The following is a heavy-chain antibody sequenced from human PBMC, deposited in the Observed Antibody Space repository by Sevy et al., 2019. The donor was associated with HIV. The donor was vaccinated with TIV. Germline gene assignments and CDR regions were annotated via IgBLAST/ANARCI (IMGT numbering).Heavy chain of an antibody. CDR1: GFTFSTYW. J-gene: IGHJ6*02. CDR3: VRGSSSSASYYYYGMDV. Sequence: GGSLRLSCAASGFTFSTYWMSWVRQAPGKGLEWVATMKQDGSEKDYVDSVKGRFTISRDNAKNSQYLQMNSLRGEDTAVYYCVRGSSSSASYYYYGMDVWGQGTTVTVSS. CDR2: MKQDGSEK. D-gene: IGHD6-6*01. V-gene: IGHV3-7*01.